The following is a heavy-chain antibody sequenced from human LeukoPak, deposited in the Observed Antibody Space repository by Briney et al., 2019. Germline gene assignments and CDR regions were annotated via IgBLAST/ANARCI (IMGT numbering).Heavy chain of an antibody. CDR2: IRYDGSNK. D-gene: IGHD2-15*01. V-gene: IGHV3-30*02. J-gene: IGHJ4*02. CDR1: GFTFSSYG. Sequence: GGSLRLSCAASGFTFSSYGMHWVRLAPGKGLEWVAFIRYDGSNKYYADSVKGRFTISRDNSKNTLYLQMNSLRAEDTAVYYCARVDCSGGRCYFDYWGQGTLVTVSS. CDR3: ARVDCSGGRCYFDY.